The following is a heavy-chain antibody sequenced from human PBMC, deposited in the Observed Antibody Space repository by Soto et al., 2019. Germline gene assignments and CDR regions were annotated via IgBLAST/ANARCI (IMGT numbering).Heavy chain of an antibody. CDR2: IIPIFATA. D-gene: IGHD2-15*01. Sequence: SVKVSCKASGGTFSSYAFSWVRQAPGQGLEWMGGIIPIFATANYAQKFQGRVTITADESTSTAYMEVSSLRSEDTAVYYCARDRGHCSGGSCYLDVWGQGTLVTVS. CDR3: ARDRGHCSGGSCYLDV. V-gene: IGHV1-69*13. J-gene: IGHJ4*02. CDR1: GGTFSSYA.